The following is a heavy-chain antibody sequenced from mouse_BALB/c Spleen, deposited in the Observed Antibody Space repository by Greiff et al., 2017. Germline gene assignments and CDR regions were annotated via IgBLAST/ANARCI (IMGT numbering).Heavy chain of an antibody. Sequence: EVMLVESGGGLVQPGGSMKLSCVASGFTFSNYWMNWVRQSPEKGLEWVAEIRLKSNNYATHYAESVKGRFTISRDDSKSSVYLQMNNLRAEDTGIYYWTRDGNYIFAYWGQGTLVTVSA. CDR3: TRDGNYIFAY. CDR1: GFTFSNYW. CDR2: IRLKSNNYAT. V-gene: IGHV6-6*02. D-gene: IGHD2-1*01. J-gene: IGHJ3*01.